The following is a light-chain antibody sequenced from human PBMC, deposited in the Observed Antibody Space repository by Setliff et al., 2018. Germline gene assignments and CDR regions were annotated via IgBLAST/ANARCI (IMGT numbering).Light chain of an antibody. CDR2: EVS. V-gene: IGLV2-14*01. Sequence: QSALTQPASVSGSPGQSITISCAGTSSDVGAYSHVSWYQQYPGKAPKLMISEVSNRPSGVSYRFSGSKSGNTASLTISGLQAEDEADYYCMSYTTIRTYVFGTGTKVIVL. J-gene: IGLJ1*01. CDR3: MSYTTIRTYV. CDR1: SSDVGAYSH.